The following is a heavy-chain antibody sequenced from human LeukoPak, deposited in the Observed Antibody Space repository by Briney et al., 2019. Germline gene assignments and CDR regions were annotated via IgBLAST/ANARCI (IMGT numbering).Heavy chain of an antibody. Sequence: HPGGSLRLSCAASGFTFSSYAMHWVRQAPGKGLEWVAVISYDGSNKYYADSVKGRFTISRDNSKNTLYLQMNSLRAEDTAVYYCARERNWILYYYYGMDVWGQGTTVTVSS. J-gene: IGHJ6*02. V-gene: IGHV3-30*04. CDR1: GFTFSSYA. CDR2: ISYDGSNK. CDR3: ARERNWILYYYYGMDV. D-gene: IGHD1-20*01.